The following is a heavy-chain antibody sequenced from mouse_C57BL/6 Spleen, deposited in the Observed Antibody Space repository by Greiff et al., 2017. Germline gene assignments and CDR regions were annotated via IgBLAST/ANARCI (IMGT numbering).Heavy chain of an antibody. D-gene: IGHD2-10*02. Sequence: VQRVESGAELVKPGASVKLSCKASGYTFTEYTIHWVKQRSGQGLEWIGWFYPGSGSIKYNEKFKDKATLTADKSSSTVYMELSRLTSEDSAVYFCARHEGYGILFAYWGQGTLVTVSA. CDR2: FYPGSGSI. CDR1: GYTFTEYT. J-gene: IGHJ3*01. V-gene: IGHV1-62-2*01. CDR3: ARHEGYGILFAY.